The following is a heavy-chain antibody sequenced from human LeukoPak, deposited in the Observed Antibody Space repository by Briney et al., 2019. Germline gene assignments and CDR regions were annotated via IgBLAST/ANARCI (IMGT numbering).Heavy chain of an antibody. J-gene: IGHJ4*02. V-gene: IGHV3-23*01. CDR1: GFPFSSFP. D-gene: IGHD5-12*01. CDR3: AKDRYSPPYYFDY. CDR2: ISGGGDNA. Sequence: PGGSLRLSCAASGFPFSSFPMSWVRQAPGKGLEWVSGISGGGDNAYYADSVQGRFAISRDHSKNTLYLQMNSLRAEDTAVYYCAKDRYSPPYYFDYGGQGTLVTVSS.